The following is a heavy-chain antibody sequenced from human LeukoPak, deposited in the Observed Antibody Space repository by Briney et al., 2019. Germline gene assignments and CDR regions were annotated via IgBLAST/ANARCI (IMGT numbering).Heavy chain of an antibody. D-gene: IGHD6-19*01. CDR3: ARDSSGSYGDAFDI. CDR1: GFTFSSYG. J-gene: IGHJ3*02. V-gene: IGHV3-33*01. CDR2: IWDDGGNK. Sequence: GGSLRLSCAASGFTFSSYGMHWVRQAPGKGLEWVAVIWDDGGNKYYADSVKGRFTISRDNSKNTLYLQMNSLRAEDTAVYYCARDSSGSYGDAFDIWGQGTMVTVSS.